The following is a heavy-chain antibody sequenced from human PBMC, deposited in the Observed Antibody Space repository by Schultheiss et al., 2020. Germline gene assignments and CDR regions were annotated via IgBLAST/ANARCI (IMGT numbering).Heavy chain of an antibody. J-gene: IGHJ5*02. CDR1: GGTFSSYA. D-gene: IGHD3-10*01. V-gene: IGHV1-18*01. CDR3: ARGQSSDYYGSGSYRFWFDP. CDR2: ISAYNGNT. Sequence: ASVKVSCKASGGTFSSYAISWVRQAPGQGLEWMGWISAYNGNTNYAQKFQGRVTMTRDTSISTAYMELRSLRSDDTAVYYCARGQSSDYYGSGSYRFWFDPWGQGTLVTVSS.